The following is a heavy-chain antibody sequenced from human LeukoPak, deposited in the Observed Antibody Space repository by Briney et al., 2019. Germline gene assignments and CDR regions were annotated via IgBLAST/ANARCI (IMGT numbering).Heavy chain of an antibody. V-gene: IGHV4-59*08. CDR2: IYNSANT. Sequence: SETLSLTCSVSGDSISSSYWSCIRQPPGKGLEWIGNIYNSANTNYNPSLQSRVTMSVDASKSQFSLQLTSVSAADTAVYYCASIVGSETYHYYMDVWGRGTTVTVSS. CDR1: GDSISSSY. CDR3: ASIVGSETYHYYMDV. J-gene: IGHJ6*03. D-gene: IGHD3-10*01.